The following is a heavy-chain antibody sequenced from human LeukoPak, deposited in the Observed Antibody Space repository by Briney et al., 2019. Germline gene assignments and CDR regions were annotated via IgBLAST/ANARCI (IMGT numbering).Heavy chain of an antibody. J-gene: IGHJ4*02. CDR2: IFYDGSNK. D-gene: IGHD2/OR15-2a*01. Sequence: GSLRLSCAASGFTFSNYGMHWVRQAPGKGLEWLAAIFYDGSNKYYADTVKGRFTISRDNSKNTLYLQVNSLGAEDTAVYYCARDQALYFSYGDYWGQGTLVTVSS. CDR3: ARDQALYFSYGDY. CDR1: GFTFSNYG. V-gene: IGHV3-33*01.